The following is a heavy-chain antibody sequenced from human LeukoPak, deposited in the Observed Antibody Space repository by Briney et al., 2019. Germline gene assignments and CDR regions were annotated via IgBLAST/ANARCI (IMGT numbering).Heavy chain of an antibody. CDR3: ARDRNVAVYSSSWKTYGY. CDR2: INPNSGGT. Sequence: GASVKVSCKASGYTFTSYDINWVRQAPGQGLEWMGWINPNSGGTNYAQKFQGRVTMTRDTSISTAYMELSRLRSDDTAVYYCARDRNVAVYSSSWKTYGYWGQGTLVTVSS. CDR1: GYTFTSYD. J-gene: IGHJ4*02. D-gene: IGHD6-13*01. V-gene: IGHV1-2*02.